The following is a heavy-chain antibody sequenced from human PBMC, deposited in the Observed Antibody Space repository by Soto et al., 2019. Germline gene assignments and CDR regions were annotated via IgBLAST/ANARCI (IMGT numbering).Heavy chain of an antibody. CDR2: ISSSGSSI. Sequence: GGSLRLSCAASGFTFSDYYMNWIRQAPGKGLEWISYISSSGSSIYYADSVKGRFTISRDNAKNSLYLQMNSLRAEDTAVYYCARGKGSDDYIYYYYGMDVWGQXPTVTVSS. D-gene: IGHD4-4*01. V-gene: IGHV3-11*01. J-gene: IGHJ6*02. CDR1: GFTFSDYY. CDR3: ARGKGSDDYIYYYYGMDV.